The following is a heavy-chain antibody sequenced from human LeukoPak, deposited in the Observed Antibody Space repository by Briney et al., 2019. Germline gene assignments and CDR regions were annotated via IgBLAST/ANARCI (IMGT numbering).Heavy chain of an antibody. V-gene: IGHV4-4*02. Sequence: PSGTLSLTCAVSGGPISSSNWWSWVRQPPGKGLEWIGEIYHSGSTNYNPSLKSRVTISVDKSKNQFSLKLSSVTAADTAVYYCARGSWIYCSSTSCPNYYYYYMDVWGKGTTVTVSS. CDR3: ARGSWIYCSSTSCPNYYYYYMDV. CDR2: IYHSGST. J-gene: IGHJ6*03. D-gene: IGHD2-2*01. CDR1: GGPISSSNW.